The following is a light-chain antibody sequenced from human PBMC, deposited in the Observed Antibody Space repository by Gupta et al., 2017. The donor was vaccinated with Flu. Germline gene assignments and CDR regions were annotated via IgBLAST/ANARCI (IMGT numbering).Light chain of an antibody. Sequence: DLDLPPSPDSLAVSLGERDNINCKSRQSVLYSSNNRNDFRLDQQKPGQPPKLLIDWASTRESGVPDRFSGSGSGTDFTLTISSLQAEDVAVYYCHQYYITPDTFGQGTELEIK. V-gene: IGKV4-1*01. J-gene: IGKJ2*01. CDR2: WAS. CDR1: QSVLYSSNNRND. CDR3: HQYYITPDT.